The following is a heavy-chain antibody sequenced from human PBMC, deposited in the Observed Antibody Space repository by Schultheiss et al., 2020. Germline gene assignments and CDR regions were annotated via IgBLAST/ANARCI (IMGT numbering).Heavy chain of an antibody. V-gene: IGHV3-30*02. CDR3: TKLSVADTLSHSFDH. Sequence: GGSLRLSCAASGFTFSDYGMHWVRQAPGKGLEWVAVIWYDGSNKYYADSVKGRFTISRDNSKNTLYLQMNSLRTEDTAVYYCTKLSVADTLSHSFDHWGQGALVTVSS. D-gene: IGHD6-19*01. CDR1: GFTFSDYG. CDR2: IWYDGSNK. J-gene: IGHJ4*02.